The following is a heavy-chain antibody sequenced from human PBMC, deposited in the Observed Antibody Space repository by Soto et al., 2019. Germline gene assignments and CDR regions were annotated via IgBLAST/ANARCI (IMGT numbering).Heavy chain of an antibody. CDR3: ALEQLRENRFDP. D-gene: IGHD6-6*01. V-gene: IGHV4-31*03. J-gene: IGHJ5*02. CDR2: IYYSGST. CDR1: GGSISSGGYY. Sequence: SETLSLTCTVSGGSISSGGYYWSWIRQHPGKGLEWIGYIYYSGSTYYNPSLKSRVTISVDTSKNQFSLKLSSVTAADTAVYYCALEQLRENRFDPWGQGTLVTVSS.